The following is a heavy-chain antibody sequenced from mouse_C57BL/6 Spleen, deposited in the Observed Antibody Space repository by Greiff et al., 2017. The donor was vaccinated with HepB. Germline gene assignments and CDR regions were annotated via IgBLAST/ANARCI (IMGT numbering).Heavy chain of an antibody. CDR3: TRDPHLRALHYYAMDY. Sequence: EVQLVESGEGLVKPGGSLKLSCAASGFTFSSYAMSWVRQTPEKRLEWVAYISSGGDYIYYAATVKGRFTISRDNARNTLYLQMSSLKSEDTALYYCTRDPHLRALHYYAMDYWGQGTSVTVSS. CDR2: ISSGGDYI. CDR1: GFTFSSYA. D-gene: IGHD1-1*01. J-gene: IGHJ4*01. V-gene: IGHV5-9-1*02.